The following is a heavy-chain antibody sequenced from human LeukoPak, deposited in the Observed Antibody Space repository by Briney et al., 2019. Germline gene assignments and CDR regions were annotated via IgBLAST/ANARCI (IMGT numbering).Heavy chain of an antibody. CDR1: GFTFSSYW. D-gene: IGHD3-9*01. J-gene: IGHJ4*02. CDR2: IKQDGSEK. V-gene: IGHV3-7*03. Sequence: GGSLRLSCAASGFTFSSYWMSWVRQAPGKGLEWVANIKQDGSEKYYVDSVKGRFTISRDNAKDSLYLQMNSLRAEDTAVYYCASHPYDILTGYYKYYFDYWGQGTLVTVSS. CDR3: ASHPYDILTGYYKYYFDY.